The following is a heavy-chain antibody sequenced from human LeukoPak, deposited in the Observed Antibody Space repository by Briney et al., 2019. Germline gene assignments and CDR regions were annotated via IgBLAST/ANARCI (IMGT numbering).Heavy chain of an antibody. D-gene: IGHD6-13*01. CDR2: IYTPGST. V-gene: IGHV4-61*09. J-gene: IGHJ4*02. CDR1: GGSISSGSYY. CDR3: ARHSGSSWYNFDF. Sequence: SQNLSLTCTVSGGSISSGSYYWSWIRQPAGKGLEWIGHIYTPGSTNYNPSLKSRVTISLYTSKNQLSLKVSSVTAADTATYYCARHSGSSWYNFDFWGQGTLVTVSS.